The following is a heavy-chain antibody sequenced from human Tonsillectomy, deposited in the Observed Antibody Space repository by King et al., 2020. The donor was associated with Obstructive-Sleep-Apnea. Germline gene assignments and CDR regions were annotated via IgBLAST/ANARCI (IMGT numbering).Heavy chain of an antibody. V-gene: IGHV3-49*03. D-gene: IGHD3-22*01. Sequence: VQLVESGGGLVQPGRSLRLSCTASGFTFGDYAMSWFRQAPGKGLEWVGFIRSKAYGGTTEYAGSVKGRFTISRDDSKSIAYLQMSSLKTEDTAVYFCTREMYSYDSSVFPDFDYWGQGTLVTVSS. CDR3: TREMYSYDSSVFPDFDY. CDR1: GFTFGDYA. CDR2: IRSKAYGGTT. J-gene: IGHJ4*02.